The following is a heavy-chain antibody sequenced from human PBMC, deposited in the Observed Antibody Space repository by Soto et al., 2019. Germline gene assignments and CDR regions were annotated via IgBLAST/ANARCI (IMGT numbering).Heavy chain of an antibody. Sequence: LSLTCAVSGDSITSGNWWSLVRQAPGKGLEWIGEINHTGGITNYNPSLKSRVNISLDKTKNQFSLKLTSVTAADTSVYSCAIWFCIGNGCNSRWFDPWGQGPQVTVSS. CDR3: AIWFCIGNGCNSRWFDP. CDR1: GDSITSGNW. D-gene: IGHD6-19*01. J-gene: IGHJ5*02. V-gene: IGHV4-4*01. CDR2: INHTGGIT.